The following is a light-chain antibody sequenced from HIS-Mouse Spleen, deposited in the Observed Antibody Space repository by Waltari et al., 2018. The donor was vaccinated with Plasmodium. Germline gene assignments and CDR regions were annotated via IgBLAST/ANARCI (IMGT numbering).Light chain of an antibody. CDR1: SSDVGGYHY. V-gene: IGLV2-8*01. J-gene: IGLJ2*01. CDR2: EVS. CDR3: SSYAGSNNLV. Sequence: QSSLTQPPSASGSPGQSVTISCTGTSSDVGGYHYVPWYQQHPGKAPKLMIYEVSKRPSGVPYRFSGSKSGNTASLTVSGLQAEDEADYYCSSYAGSNNLVFGGGTKLTVL.